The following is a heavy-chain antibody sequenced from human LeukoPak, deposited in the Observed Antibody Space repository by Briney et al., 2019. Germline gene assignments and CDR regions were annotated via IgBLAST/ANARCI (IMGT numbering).Heavy chain of an antibody. V-gene: IGHV4-59*08. J-gene: IGHJ4*02. CDR1: GGSISGYY. Sequence: SETLSLTCTVSGGSISGYYWSWIRQSPGKGLEWIGYIYYSGSTNYNPSLKSRVTISVDTSKNQFSLKLSSVTAADAAVYYRARQGGDPYDSSGYYLPTSGYFDYWGQGTLVTVSS. CDR2: IYYSGST. CDR3: ARQGGDPYDSSGYYLPTSGYFDY. D-gene: IGHD3-22*01.